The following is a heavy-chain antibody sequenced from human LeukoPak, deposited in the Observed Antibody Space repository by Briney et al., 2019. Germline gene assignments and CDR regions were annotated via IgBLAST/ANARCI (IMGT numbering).Heavy chain of an antibody. CDR2: IYYSGST. D-gene: IGHD4-23*01. Sequence: PSETLSLTCTVSGGSISSYYWSWIRQPPGKGLEWIGYIYYSGSTNYNPSLKSLVTISVDTPKIQFSLKLSSVTAADTGVYYFAREVGDYGGNGFDYWGQGTLVTVSS. CDR1: GGSISSYY. CDR3: AREVGDYGGNGFDY. J-gene: IGHJ4*02. V-gene: IGHV4-59*01.